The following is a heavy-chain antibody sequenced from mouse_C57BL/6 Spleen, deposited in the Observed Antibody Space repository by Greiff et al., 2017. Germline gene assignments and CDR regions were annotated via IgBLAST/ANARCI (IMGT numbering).Heavy chain of an antibody. D-gene: IGHD2-2*01. V-gene: IGHV1-81*01. CDR2: IYPRSGNT. CDR1: GYTFTSYG. J-gene: IGHJ4*01. CDR3: ARWLRGYAMDY. Sequence: QVHVKQSGAELARPGASVKLSCKASGYTFTSYGISWVKQRTGQGLEWIGEIYPRSGNTYYNEKFKGKATLTADKSSSTAYMELRSLTSEDSAVYFCARWLRGYAMDYWGQGTSVTVSS.